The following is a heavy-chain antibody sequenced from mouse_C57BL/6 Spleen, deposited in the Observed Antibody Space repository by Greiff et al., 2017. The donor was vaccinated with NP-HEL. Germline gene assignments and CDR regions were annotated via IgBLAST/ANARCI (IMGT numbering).Heavy chain of an antibody. D-gene: IGHD1-1*01. V-gene: IGHV1-64*01. CDR3: ARGTVLYGYFDV. CDR2: IHPNSGST. J-gene: IGHJ1*03. CDR1: GYTFTSYW. Sequence: VQLQQPGAELVKPGASVKLSCKASGYTFTSYWMHWVKQRPGQGLEWIGMIHPNSGSTNYNEKFKSKATLTVDKSSSTAYMQLSSLTSEDSAVYYCARGTVLYGYFDVWGTGTTVTVSS.